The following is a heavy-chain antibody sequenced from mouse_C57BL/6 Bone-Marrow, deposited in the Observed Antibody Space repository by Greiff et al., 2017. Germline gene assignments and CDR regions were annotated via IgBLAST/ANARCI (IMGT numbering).Heavy chain of an antibody. V-gene: IGHV5-9-1*02. CDR2: ISSAGDYI. D-gene: IGHD3-2*02. Sequence: EVHLVESGEGLVKPGGSLKLSCAASGFTFSSYAMSWVRQTPEKRLEWVAYISSAGDYIYYADTVKGRFTISRDNARNTLYRQMSSLKSEDTAMYYWTRGSSGYAWFAYWGQGTLVTVSA. J-gene: IGHJ3*01. CDR3: TRGSSGYAWFAY. CDR1: GFTFSSYA.